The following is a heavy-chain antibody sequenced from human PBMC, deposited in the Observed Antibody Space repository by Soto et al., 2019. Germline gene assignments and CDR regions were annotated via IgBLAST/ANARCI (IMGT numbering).Heavy chain of an antibody. D-gene: IGHD4-17*01. Sequence: GESLKISCKGSGYSFTSYWIGWVRQMPGKGLEWMGIIYPGDSDTRYSPSFQGQVTISADKSISTAYLQWSSLKASDTAMYYCARRTHGDYYYYYMDVWGKGTTVTVSS. CDR1: GYSFTSYW. J-gene: IGHJ6*03. V-gene: IGHV5-51*01. CDR2: IYPGDSDT. CDR3: ARRTHGDYYYYYMDV.